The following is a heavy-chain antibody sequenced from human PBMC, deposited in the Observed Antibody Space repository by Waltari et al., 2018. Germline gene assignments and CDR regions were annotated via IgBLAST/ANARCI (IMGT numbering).Heavy chain of an antibody. D-gene: IGHD3-16*01. V-gene: IGHV3-74*01. CDR3: TRGGSRGFDH. J-gene: IGHJ4*02. CDR2: INSDDVTT. Sequence: ELLLLESGGSLVPPGESLRRSCAACGFAFCTFWMHWVRQAPGKGLVWVSRINSDDVTTSYADSVKGRFTISRDNGRNTVYLKMNDLRVDDTAVYYCTRGGSRGFDHWGQGTLVTVSS. CDR1: GFAFCTFW.